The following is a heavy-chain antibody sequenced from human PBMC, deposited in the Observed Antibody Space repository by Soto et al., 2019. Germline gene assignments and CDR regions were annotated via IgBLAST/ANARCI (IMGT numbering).Heavy chain of an antibody. J-gene: IGHJ6*03. Sequence: ASVKVSCKASGYTFTSYGISWVRQAPGQGLEWMGWISAYNGNTNYAQKLQGRVTMTTDTSTSTAYMELRSLRSEDTAVYYCARDDNYDFWSGRREGYMAFWGKGTAVTVSS. CDR1: GYTFTSYG. D-gene: IGHD3-3*01. V-gene: IGHV1-18*01. CDR3: ARDDNYDFWSGRREGYMAF. CDR2: ISAYNGNT.